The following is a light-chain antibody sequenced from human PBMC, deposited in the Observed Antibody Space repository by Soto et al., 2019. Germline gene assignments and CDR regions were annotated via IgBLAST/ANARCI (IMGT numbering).Light chain of an antibody. J-gene: IGKJ1*01. CDR2: GAS. Sequence: EPVMTQSPATLSVSPGERATLSCRASQSVNSNLAWYQQKLGQAPRVLIYGASTRATGIPDRFSGSGSGTEFILTISSLQSEDFAVYYCQEYNTWPWTFGQGTKVDIK. CDR1: QSVNSN. V-gene: IGKV3-15*01. CDR3: QEYNTWPWT.